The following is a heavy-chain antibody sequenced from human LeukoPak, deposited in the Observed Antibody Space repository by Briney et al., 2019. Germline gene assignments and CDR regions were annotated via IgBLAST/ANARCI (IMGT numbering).Heavy chain of an antibody. J-gene: IGHJ4*02. CDR3: AKGFYDTSGYYNYFDY. Sequence: PGGSLRLSCAASAFIFSAYDMNWVRQAPGKGLEWVSYISSSGNTIYYADSVKGRFTISRDNSKNTLYLQMSSLRAEDTAVYYCAKGFYDTSGYYNYFDYWGQGTLVTVSS. CDR2: ISSSGNTI. D-gene: IGHD3-22*01. CDR1: AFIFSAYD. V-gene: IGHV3-48*03.